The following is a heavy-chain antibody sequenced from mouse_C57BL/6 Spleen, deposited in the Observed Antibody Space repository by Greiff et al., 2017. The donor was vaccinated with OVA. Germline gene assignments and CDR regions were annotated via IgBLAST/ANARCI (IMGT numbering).Heavy chain of an antibody. D-gene: IGHD1-1*01. CDR3: AGDYGRAWFAY. V-gene: IGHV1-82*01. CDR1: GYAFSSSW. J-gene: IGHJ3*01. Sequence: VKLQESGPELVKPGASVKISCKASGYAFSSSWMNWVKQRPGKGLEWIGRIYPGDGDTNYNGKFKGKATLTADKSSSTAYMQLSSLTSEDSAVYFCAGDYGRAWFAYWGQGTLVTVSA. CDR2: IYPGDGDT.